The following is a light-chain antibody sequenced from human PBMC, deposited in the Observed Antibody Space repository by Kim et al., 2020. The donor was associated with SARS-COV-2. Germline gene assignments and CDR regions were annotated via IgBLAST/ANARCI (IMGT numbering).Light chain of an antibody. Sequence: ELTQPPSASGTPGQRVTISCSGSSSNIGSNNVVWYQQLPGAAPNLLIYSNNQRPSGVPDRFSGSRSGTSASLAISGLQSGDEADYYCAVWDDSLNQGVFGEGPQLTVL. J-gene: IGLJ3*02. V-gene: IGLV1-44*01. CDR3: AVWDDSLNQGV. CDR2: SNN. CDR1: SSNIGSNN.